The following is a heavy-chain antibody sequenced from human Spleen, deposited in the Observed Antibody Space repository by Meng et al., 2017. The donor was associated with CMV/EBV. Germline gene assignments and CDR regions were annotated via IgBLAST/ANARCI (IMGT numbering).Heavy chain of an antibody. CDR3: ARTAYDSSGYDAFNI. Sequence: GESLKISCAASGFSFNTYSINWVRQAPGKGLEWVSSISSSSSYIYYADSVKGRFTISRDNAKNSLYLQMNSLRAEDTAVYYCARTAYDSSGYDAFNIWGQGTMVTVSS. V-gene: IGHV3-21*01. J-gene: IGHJ3*02. D-gene: IGHD3-22*01. CDR1: GFSFNTYS. CDR2: ISSSSSYI.